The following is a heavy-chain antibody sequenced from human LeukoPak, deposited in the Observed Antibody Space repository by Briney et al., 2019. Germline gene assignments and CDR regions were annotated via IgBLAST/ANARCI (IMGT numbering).Heavy chain of an antibody. CDR3: ARVGSYQYYYDSSGYLYYFDY. V-gene: IGHV4-38-2*02. CDR2: IYHSGST. J-gene: IGHJ4*02. Sequence: SETLSLTCTVSGYSISSGYYWGWIRQPPGKGLEWIGSIYHSGSTYYNPSLKSRVTISVDTSKNQFSLKLSSVTAADTAVYYCARVGSYQYYYDSSGYLYYFDYWGQGTLVTVSS. D-gene: IGHD3-22*01. CDR1: GYSISSGYY.